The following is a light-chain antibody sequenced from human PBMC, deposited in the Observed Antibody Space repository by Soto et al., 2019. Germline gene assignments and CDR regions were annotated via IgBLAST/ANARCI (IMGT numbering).Light chain of an antibody. CDR2: GVS. V-gene: IGLV2-14*01. CDR3: TSYTNTSTY. J-gene: IGLJ1*01. Sequence: QSVLAQPASVSGSPGQSITISCTGTSSDVGGYKFVSWYQQPPGKAPKLMIYGVSNRPSRVSNRFSGSKSGNTASLTISGLQAEDEGDYFCTSYTNTSTYFGTGTKLTVL. CDR1: SSDVGGYKF.